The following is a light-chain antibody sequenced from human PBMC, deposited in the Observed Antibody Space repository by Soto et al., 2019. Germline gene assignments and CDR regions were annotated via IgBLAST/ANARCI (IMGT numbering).Light chain of an antibody. CDR1: QDIRND. V-gene: IGKV1-33*01. CDR2: DTS. Sequence: DIQVTQSPSSLSASVGDRVTITCQTSQDIRNDLNWYQQKPGTAPKLLIYDTSNLQPGVPSRFSGSGSGTHFSLTITSLQTEDLATYYCQPYDFVFVTFGQGTRLEI. J-gene: IGKJ5*01. CDR3: QPYDFVFVT.